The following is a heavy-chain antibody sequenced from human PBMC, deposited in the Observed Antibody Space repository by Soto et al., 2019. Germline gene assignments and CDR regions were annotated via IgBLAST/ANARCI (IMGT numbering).Heavy chain of an antibody. V-gene: IGHV4-39*01. Sequence: SETLSLTCTVSGGSISSSSYYWGWIRQPPGKGLEWIGSIYYSGSTYYSPSLKSRVTISVDTSKNQFSLKLSSVTAADTAVYYWARAFGGWVRGGLYGMDVWGQGTTVTVSS. J-gene: IGHJ6*02. CDR1: GGSISSSSYY. D-gene: IGHD1-26*01. CDR3: ARAFGGWVRGGLYGMDV. CDR2: IYYSGST.